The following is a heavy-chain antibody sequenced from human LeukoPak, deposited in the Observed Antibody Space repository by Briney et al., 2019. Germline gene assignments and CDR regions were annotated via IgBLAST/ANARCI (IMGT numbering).Heavy chain of an antibody. CDR2: INHSGRT. CDR1: GGSFSGYY. V-gene: IGHV4-34*01. J-gene: IGHJ4*02. CDR3: ARTRRSGWYSGFVY. Sequence: SATLSLTCAVYGGSFSGYYWSWIRQPPGKGLEWIGEINHSGRTNSNPSLKSRVTISVDTSKNQFSLKQCSVTAADTAVYYCARTRRSGWYSGFVYWGQGTLGTVSS. D-gene: IGHD6-19*01.